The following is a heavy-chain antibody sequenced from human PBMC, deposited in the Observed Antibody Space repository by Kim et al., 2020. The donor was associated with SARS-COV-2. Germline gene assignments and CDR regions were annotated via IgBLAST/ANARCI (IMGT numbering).Heavy chain of an antibody. D-gene: IGHD6-19*01. J-gene: IGHJ4*02. Sequence: TNSNPALKGRVTISVDTSKNQFSLKLSSVAAADTAVYYCARGGPVAGLSYWGQGTLVTVSS. V-gene: IGHV4-34*13. CDR3: ARGGPVAGLSY. CDR2: T.